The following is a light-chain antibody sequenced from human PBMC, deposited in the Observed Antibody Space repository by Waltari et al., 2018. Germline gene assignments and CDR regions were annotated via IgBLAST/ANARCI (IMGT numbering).Light chain of an antibody. CDR2: GTS. V-gene: IGKV3-15*01. Sequence: EILMTQSPATLSLSPGERATLSCRASQSISSNLAWYQQKPGQAPRLLLYGTSTRATGIPARFSGSGSETEFTLTISSLQSEDFAVYYCQQYNNWPRTFGQGTKVEIK. CDR3: QQYNNWPRT. J-gene: IGKJ1*01. CDR1: QSISSN.